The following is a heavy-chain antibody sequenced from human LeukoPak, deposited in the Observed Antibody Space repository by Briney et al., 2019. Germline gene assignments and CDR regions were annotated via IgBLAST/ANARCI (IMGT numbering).Heavy chain of an antibody. Sequence: GGSLRLSCAASGFIISSFWMSWVRQAPEKGLEWVANIKYDGSEKYYVDSVKDRFTISRDSAKNSLYLQMNSLRADDTAVYFCARRNAMSDWGQGTLVTVSS. CDR3: ARRNAMSD. D-gene: IGHD2-2*01. CDR2: IKYDGSEK. CDR1: GFIISSFW. V-gene: IGHV3-7*03. J-gene: IGHJ4*02.